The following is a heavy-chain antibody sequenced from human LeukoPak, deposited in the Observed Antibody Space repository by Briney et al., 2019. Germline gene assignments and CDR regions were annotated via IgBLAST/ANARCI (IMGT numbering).Heavy chain of an antibody. CDR1: GGSISSGGYY. D-gene: IGHD4-17*01. CDR3: ATGNLGDYGRDAFDI. CDR2: IYYSGST. V-gene: IGHV4-31*03. Sequence: PSETLSLTCTVSGGSISSGGYYWSRIRQHPGKGLEWIGYIYYSGSTYYNPSLKNRVTISVDTSKNQFSLKLSSVTAADTAVYYCATGNLGDYGRDAFDIWGQGTIVTVSS. J-gene: IGHJ3*02.